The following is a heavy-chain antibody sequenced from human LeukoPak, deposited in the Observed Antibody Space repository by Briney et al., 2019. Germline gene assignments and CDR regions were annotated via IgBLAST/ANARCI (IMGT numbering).Heavy chain of an antibody. V-gene: IGHV3-30*02. Sequence: GGSLRLSCAASGFTFSTYGMHWVRQAPGKGLEWLAFIQYDGSNKFYADSVKGRFTISRDNSKNALYLQMNSLRAEDTAMYYCAKDQQLEPFHYWGQGTLVTVSS. J-gene: IGHJ4*02. D-gene: IGHD1-1*01. CDR2: IQYDGSNK. CDR3: AKDQQLEPFHY. CDR1: GFTFSTYG.